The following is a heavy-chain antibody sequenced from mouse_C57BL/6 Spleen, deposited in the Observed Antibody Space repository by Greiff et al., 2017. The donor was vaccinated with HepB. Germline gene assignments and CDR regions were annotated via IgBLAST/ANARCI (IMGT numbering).Heavy chain of an antibody. CDR2: IYPRSGNT. D-gene: IGHD1-1*01. V-gene: IGHV1-81*01. J-gene: IGHJ4*01. CDR3: ARGYYYGSSYYAMDY. CDR1: GYTFTSYG. Sequence: QVQLQQSGAELARPGASVKLSCKASGYTFTSYGISWVKQRTGQGLEWIGEIYPRSGNTYYNEKFKGKATLTVDKSSSTAYMELRSLTSEDAAVYFCARGYYYGSSYYAMDYWGQGTSVTVSS.